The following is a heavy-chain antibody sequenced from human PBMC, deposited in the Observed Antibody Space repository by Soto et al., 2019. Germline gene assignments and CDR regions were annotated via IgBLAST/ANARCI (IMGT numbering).Heavy chain of an antibody. CDR2: ISANNGDT. CDR3: ARIMDYGSGSYYAAFDI. J-gene: IGHJ3*02. CDR1: LYTFITYG. Sequence: QVQLVQSGAEVRKPGASVRVSCKASLYTFITYGITWVRQAPGQGLEWMGWISANNGDTNYGQRVQGRVTMTMDTATHTAYMDLRSLRSDDTAIYYCARIMDYGSGSYYAAFDIWGQGTMVTVSS. D-gene: IGHD3-10*01. V-gene: IGHV1-18*01.